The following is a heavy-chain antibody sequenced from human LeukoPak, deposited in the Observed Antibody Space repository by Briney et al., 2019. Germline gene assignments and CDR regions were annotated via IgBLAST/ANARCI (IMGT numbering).Heavy chain of an antibody. Sequence: GSLLLSCVASGFTLSSYAMSWVRQAPGKGLEWGSFSSGSGDSTYYTDSVKGRFTISRDNSKNRLYLQMNSLRAEDTAVYYCARGSWPIFGVDPFDYWGQGTLVTVSS. CDR2: SSGSGDST. CDR3: ARGSWPIFGVDPFDY. CDR1: GFTLSSYA. V-gene: IGHV3-23*01. J-gene: IGHJ4*02. D-gene: IGHD3-3*01.